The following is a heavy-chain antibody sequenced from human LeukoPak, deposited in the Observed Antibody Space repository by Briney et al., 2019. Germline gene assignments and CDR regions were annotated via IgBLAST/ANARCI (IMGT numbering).Heavy chain of an antibody. V-gene: IGHV1-69*05. CDR2: LIPVFGTT. Sequence: ASVKVSCKASGGTFSSHAISWVRQAPGQGLEWVGGLIPVFGTTNYAEKFQGRVTITTDESTRTSYMELRSLKSDDTAVYYCARGQWLRLGWFDPWGQGTLVTVSS. CDR3: ARGQWLRLGWFDP. J-gene: IGHJ5*02. CDR1: GGTFSSHA. D-gene: IGHD5-12*01.